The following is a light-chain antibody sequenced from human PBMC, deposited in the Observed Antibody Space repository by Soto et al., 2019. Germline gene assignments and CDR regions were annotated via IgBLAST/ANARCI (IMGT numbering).Light chain of an antibody. V-gene: IGLV2-14*01. J-gene: IGLJ1*01. CDR2: EVS. Sequence: QSVLTHPASMSGSPGQSITIHCTGTSSVVGDYKYVSRNQQRPSKAPKLLISEVSNRPSGTSNHFSGSKSGNTASLTISGLSAEDEADYYCRSNTPIFTYVFGSGTEFTAL. CDR3: RSNTPIFTYV. CDR1: SSVVGDYKY.